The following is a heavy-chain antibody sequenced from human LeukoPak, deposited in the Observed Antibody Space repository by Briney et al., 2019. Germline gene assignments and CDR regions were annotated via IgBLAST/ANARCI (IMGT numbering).Heavy chain of an antibody. CDR2: INPDGGST. V-gene: IGHV1-46*01. CDR1: GYTFTSYW. D-gene: IGHD6-13*01. J-gene: IGHJ5*01. Sequence: ASVTVSCTASGYTFTSYWIQWVRQAPGQGLEWMGLINPDGGSTAYAHRFQGRVIMTRDTSTSTAYMDLSSLRSEDTAVYHCARAPRNSSTMLDSWGQGTLVTVSS. CDR3: ARAPRNSSTMLDS.